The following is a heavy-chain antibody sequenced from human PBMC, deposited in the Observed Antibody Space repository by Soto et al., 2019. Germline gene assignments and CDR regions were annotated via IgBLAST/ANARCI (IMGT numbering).Heavy chain of an antibody. D-gene: IGHD3-3*01. Sequence: KPSETLSLTCTVSGGSLKSGSYSWSWTRQPPGKGLEWIGYVYHTGRTSYNPSLKSRVSISMDTSKNQFSLNLDSVTAADTAVYFCARDFAYFDSWGQGTLVTVSS. CDR3: ARDFAYFDS. CDR1: GGSLKSGSYS. V-gene: IGHV4-61*01. J-gene: IGHJ4*02. CDR2: VYHTGRT.